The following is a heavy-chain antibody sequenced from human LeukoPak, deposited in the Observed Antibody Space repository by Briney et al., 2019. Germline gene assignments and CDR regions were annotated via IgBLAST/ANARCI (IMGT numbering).Heavy chain of an antibody. Sequence: GESLKISCKGSGCSFTSYWIGWVRQMPGKGLEWMGIIYPGDSDTRYSPSFQGQVTISADKSISTAYLQWSSLKASDTAMYYCAREQWLVLGNDAFDIWGQGTMVTVSS. J-gene: IGHJ3*02. CDR1: GCSFTSYW. V-gene: IGHV5-51*01. D-gene: IGHD6-19*01. CDR2: IYPGDSDT. CDR3: AREQWLVLGNDAFDI.